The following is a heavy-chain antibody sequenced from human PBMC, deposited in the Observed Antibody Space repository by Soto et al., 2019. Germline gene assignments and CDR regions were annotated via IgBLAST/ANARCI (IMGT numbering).Heavy chain of an antibody. CDR3: ARRRSLRYFDWTYYYYGMDV. Sequence: SETLSLTCAVYGGSFSGYYWSWIRQPPGKGLEWIGEINHSGSTNYNPSLKSRVTISVDTSKNQFSLKLSSVTAADTAVYYCARRRSLRYFDWTYYYYGMDVWGQGTTVTAP. CDR1: GGSFSGYY. V-gene: IGHV4-34*01. CDR2: INHSGST. D-gene: IGHD3-9*01. J-gene: IGHJ6*02.